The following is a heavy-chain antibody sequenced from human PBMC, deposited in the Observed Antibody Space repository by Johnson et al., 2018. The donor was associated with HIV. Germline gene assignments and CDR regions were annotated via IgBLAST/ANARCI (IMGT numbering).Heavy chain of an antibody. V-gene: IGHV3-7*05. D-gene: IGHD5-12*01. J-gene: IGHJ3*02. CDR3: TRHGGYDPRGYVVAFDI. Sequence: VQLVESGGRLVKPGGSLRLSCAASGFTFSRYDMHWVRQAPGKGLEWVANIKQDGSEKYYVDSVKGRFTISSDNAKNSLYLQMNSLRAEDTAVYYCTRHGGYDPRGYVVAFDIWGPGTMVTVSS. CDR2: IKQDGSEK. CDR1: GFTFSRYD.